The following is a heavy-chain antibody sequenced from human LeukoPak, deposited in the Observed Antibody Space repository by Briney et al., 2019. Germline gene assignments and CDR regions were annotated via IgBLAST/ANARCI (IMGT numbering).Heavy chain of an antibody. CDR1: GGSISSSSYY. J-gene: IGHJ5*02. D-gene: IGHD6-13*01. CDR3: ARAGAAAGTRRVYWFDP. Sequence: PSETLSLTCTVSGGSISSSSYYWGWIRQPPGKGLEWIGSIYYSGSTYYNPSLKSRVTISVDTSKNQFSLKLSSVTAADTAVYYCARAGAAAGTRRVYWFDPWGQGTLVTVSS. CDR2: IYYSGST. V-gene: IGHV4-39*07.